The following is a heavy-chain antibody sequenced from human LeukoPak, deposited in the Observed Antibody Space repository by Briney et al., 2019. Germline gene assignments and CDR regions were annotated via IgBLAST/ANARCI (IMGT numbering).Heavy chain of an antibody. Sequence: SGPTLVNPTQTLTVTFTFSGFSLTTSGVGVGWIRQPPGKALEWLALIYWDDDKRYSPSLKSRLTITKDTSKNQVVLTMTNMDPVDTATYYCAHIGDIVVVPAGKDYFYYGMDVWGQGTTVTVSS. CDR1: GFSLTTSGVG. D-gene: IGHD2-2*01. V-gene: IGHV2-5*02. CDR2: IYWDDDK. J-gene: IGHJ6*02. CDR3: AHIGDIVVVPAGKDYFYYGMDV.